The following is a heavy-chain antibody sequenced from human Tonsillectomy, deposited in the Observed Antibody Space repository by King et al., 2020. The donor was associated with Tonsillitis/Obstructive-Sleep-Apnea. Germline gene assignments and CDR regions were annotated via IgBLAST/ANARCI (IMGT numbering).Heavy chain of an antibody. CDR1: GGSISSSSYY. D-gene: IGHD2-15*01. CDR3: ARQVVVVVAATLTIWFDP. V-gene: IGHV4-39*01. J-gene: IGHJ5*02. CDR2: IYYSGST. Sequence: LQLQESGPGLVKPSETLSITCTVSGGSISSSSYYWGWIRQPPGKGLEWIGSIYYSGSTYYNPPLKSGVTISLDTAKHQFSLKLSSVTAADTAVYYCARQVVVVVAATLTIWFDPWGQGTLVTVSS.